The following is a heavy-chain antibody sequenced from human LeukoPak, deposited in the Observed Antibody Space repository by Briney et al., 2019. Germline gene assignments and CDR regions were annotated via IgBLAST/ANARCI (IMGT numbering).Heavy chain of an antibody. CDR3: ARGSRYCSSTSCYVY. Sequence: SETLSLTCTVSGGSISSYYRSWIRQPPGKGLEWIGYIYYSGSTNYNPSLKSRVTISVDTSKNQFSLKLSSVTAADTAVYYCARGSRYCSSTSCYVYWGQGTLVTVSS. CDR2: IYYSGST. V-gene: IGHV4-59*01. D-gene: IGHD2-2*01. CDR1: GGSISSYY. J-gene: IGHJ4*02.